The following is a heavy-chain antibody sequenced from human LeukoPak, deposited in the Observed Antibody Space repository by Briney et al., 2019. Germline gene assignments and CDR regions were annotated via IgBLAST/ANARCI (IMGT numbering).Heavy chain of an antibody. J-gene: IGHJ4*02. CDR2: INAGSGDT. CDR3: ARDLSSTPNWELDH. V-gene: IGHV1-2*06. CDR1: GYTFSGYF. Sequence: TSVKVSCKASGYTFSGYFVYWVRQAPGQGLEWIGRINAGSGDTEFAQKFQGRVTMTRDTFVSTAYMEVSGLTSDDTAMYYCARDLSSTPNWELDHWGQGTLVTVSS. D-gene: IGHD1-1*01.